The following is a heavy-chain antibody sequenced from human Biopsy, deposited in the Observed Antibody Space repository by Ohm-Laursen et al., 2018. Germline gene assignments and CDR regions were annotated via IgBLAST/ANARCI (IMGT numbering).Heavy chain of an antibody. CDR2: INQSGRT. Sequence: TLSLTCEVYGKTFSDYYWSWIRQPPGKGLEWIGQINQSGRTNYNPSLKSRVTISVDTSKNQFSLKLSSATAADTAVFYCARHGSQGYCTGGSCVDYWGQGALVTVSS. D-gene: IGHD2-15*01. V-gene: IGHV4-34*01. J-gene: IGHJ4*02. CDR3: ARHGSQGYCTGGSCVDY. CDR1: GKTFSDYY.